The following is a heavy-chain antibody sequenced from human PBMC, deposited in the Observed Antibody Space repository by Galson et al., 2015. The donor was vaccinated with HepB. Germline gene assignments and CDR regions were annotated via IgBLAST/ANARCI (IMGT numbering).Heavy chain of an antibody. CDR2: ISSSSGYI. J-gene: IGHJ4*02. CDR3: ARLPAHYDIVSAF. Sequence: SLRLSCAASGFIFSDYSMNWVRQAPGKGLEWVSFISSSSGYIYHADTVKGRFTISRDNARGSLHMQMNNLRVEDTAVYYCARLPAHYDIVSAFWGQGTLVTVSS. CDR1: GFIFSDYS. V-gene: IGHV3-21*01. D-gene: IGHD3-9*01.